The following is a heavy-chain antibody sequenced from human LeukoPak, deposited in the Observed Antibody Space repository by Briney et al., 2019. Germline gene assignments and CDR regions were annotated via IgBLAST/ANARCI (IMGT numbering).Heavy chain of an antibody. J-gene: IGHJ4*02. CDR2: IYDSGSA. CDR1: GGSISTSNYY. CDR3: AKSGGYGLIDY. D-gene: IGHD1-26*01. Sequence: SETLSLTCTVSGGSISTSNYYWGWIRQPPGKGLEWIGNIYDSGSAYYNASLQSRVTISIDTSKNQFSLRLSSVTAADTAMYYCAKSGGYGLIDYWGQGTLVTVSS. V-gene: IGHV4-39*01.